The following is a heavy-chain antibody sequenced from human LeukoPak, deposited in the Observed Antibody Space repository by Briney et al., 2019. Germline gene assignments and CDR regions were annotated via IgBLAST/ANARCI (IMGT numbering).Heavy chain of an antibody. V-gene: IGHV3-53*01. Sequence: GGSLRLSCAASGFTFSSYWMSWVRQAPGRGLEWVSVIYSGGNTYYADSVKGRFTISRDNAKNTLYLQMNSLRAEDTAVYYCARDPGYCSGGSCYDSWGQGTLVTVSS. CDR1: GFTFSSYW. CDR2: IYSGGNT. CDR3: ARDPGYCSGGSCYDS. J-gene: IGHJ4*02. D-gene: IGHD2-15*01.